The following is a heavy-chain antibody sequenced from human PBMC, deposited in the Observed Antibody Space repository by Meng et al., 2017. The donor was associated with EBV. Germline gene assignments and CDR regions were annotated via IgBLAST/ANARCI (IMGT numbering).Heavy chain of an antibody. CDR1: GFTFSSYA. Sequence: EVQLVESGGGLVQPWGSLRLACVASGFTFSSYAMSWVRQAPGKGLEWVSAISGSGGSTYYADSVKGRFTISRDNSKNTLYLQMNSLRAEDTAVYYCAKGHYYGSGSYYNPIDYWGQGTLVTVSS. CDR3: AKGHYYGSGSYYNPIDY. CDR2: ISGSGGST. J-gene: IGHJ4*02. V-gene: IGHV3-23*04. D-gene: IGHD3-10*01.